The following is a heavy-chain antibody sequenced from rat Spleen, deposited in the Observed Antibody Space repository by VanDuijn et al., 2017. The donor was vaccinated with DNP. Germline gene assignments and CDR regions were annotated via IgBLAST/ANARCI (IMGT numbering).Heavy chain of an antibody. D-gene: IGHD1-2*01. CDR2: ISPSGGST. V-gene: IGHV5-19*01. CDR1: GFTFSNYD. J-gene: IGHJ2*01. CDR3: ATPPRYSSSYYFDY. Sequence: EVQLVESGGGLVQPGRSLKLSCAASGFTFSNYDMAWVRQAPTQGLEWVASISPSGGSTDYRDSVKGRFTISRDNAKSTLYLQMDSLRSEDTATYYCATPPRYSSSYYFDYWGQGVMVTVSS.